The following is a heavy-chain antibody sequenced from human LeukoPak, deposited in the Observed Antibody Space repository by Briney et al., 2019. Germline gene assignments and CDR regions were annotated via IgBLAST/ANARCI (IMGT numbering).Heavy chain of an antibody. CDR3: ARDDLPGYCSSTSCYAPPLFDY. V-gene: IGHV3-33*08. J-gene: IGHJ4*02. CDR2: IWYDGSNK. CDR1: EFTFSDYA. D-gene: IGHD2-2*01. Sequence: GGSLRLSCAVSEFTFSDYAMNWVRQAPGKGLEWVAVIWYDGSNKYYADSVKGRFTISRDNSKNTLYLQMNSLRAEDTAVYYCARDDLPGYCSSTSCYAPPLFDYWGQGTLVTVSS.